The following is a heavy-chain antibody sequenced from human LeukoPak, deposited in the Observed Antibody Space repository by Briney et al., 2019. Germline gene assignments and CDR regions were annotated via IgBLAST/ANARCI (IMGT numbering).Heavy chain of an antibody. J-gene: IGHJ6*03. D-gene: IGHD3-16*01. Sequence: PGGSLRLSCAASGFTFSSYAMSWVRQAPGKGLEWVSAISGSGGSTYYADSVKGRFTISRDNSKNTLYLQMNSLRAVDTAVYYCAKGVYDYVYFYYYMDVWGKGTTVTVSS. CDR3: AKGVYDYVYFYYYMDV. V-gene: IGHV3-23*01. CDR2: ISGSGGST. CDR1: GFTFSSYA.